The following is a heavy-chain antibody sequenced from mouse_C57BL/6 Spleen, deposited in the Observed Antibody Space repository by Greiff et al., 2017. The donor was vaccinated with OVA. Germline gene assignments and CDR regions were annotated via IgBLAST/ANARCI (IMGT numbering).Heavy chain of an antibody. CDR3: ARNNDGYYGYYFDY. J-gene: IGHJ2*01. Sequence: EVKLVESGGGLVKPGGSLKLSCAASGFTFSDYGMHWVRQAPEKGLEWVAYISSGSSTIYYADTVKGRFTISRDNAKNTLFLQMTSLRAEDTAMYYCARNNDGYYGYYFDYWGQGTTLTVSS. CDR2: ISSGSSTI. D-gene: IGHD2-3*01. V-gene: IGHV5-17*01. CDR1: GFTFSDYG.